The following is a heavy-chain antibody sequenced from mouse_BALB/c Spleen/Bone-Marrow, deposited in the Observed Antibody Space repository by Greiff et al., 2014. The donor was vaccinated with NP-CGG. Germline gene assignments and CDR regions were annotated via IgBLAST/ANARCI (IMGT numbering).Heavy chain of an antibody. J-gene: IGHJ4*01. Sequence: VQLVESGAELARPGASVKLSCKASGYTFTSYWMQWVKQRPGQGLQWIGAIYPGDGDTRYTQKFRGKATLTADKSSNTAYMQLSGLTSEDSAVYFCASPYGNYDAMDYWGQGTSVTVSS. D-gene: IGHD2-1*01. CDR2: IYPGDGDT. V-gene: IGHV1-87*01. CDR3: ASPYGNYDAMDY. CDR1: GYTFTSYW.